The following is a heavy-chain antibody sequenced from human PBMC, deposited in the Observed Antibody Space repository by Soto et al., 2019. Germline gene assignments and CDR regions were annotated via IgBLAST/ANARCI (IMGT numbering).Heavy chain of an antibody. J-gene: IGHJ5*02. Sequence: SGPTLVNPTETLTLTCTVSGFSLSNARMGVSWIRQPPGKALEWLAHIFSNDEKSYSTSLKSRLTISKDTSKSQVVLTMTNMDPVDTATYYCARSRESSSWYNWFDPWGQGTLVTVSS. CDR2: IFSNDEK. D-gene: IGHD6-13*01. CDR1: GFSLSNARMG. V-gene: IGHV2-26*01. CDR3: ARSRESSSWYNWFDP.